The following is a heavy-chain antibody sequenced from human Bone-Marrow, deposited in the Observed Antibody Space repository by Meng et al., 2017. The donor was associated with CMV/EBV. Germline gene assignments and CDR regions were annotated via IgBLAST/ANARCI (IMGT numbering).Heavy chain of an antibody. J-gene: IGHJ3*02. V-gene: IGHV1-8*02. D-gene: IGHD3-10*01. CDR1: GGTFSSYA. CDR3: ARGLYSYDSGSYIGPLGGSFDI. Sequence: ASVKVSCKASGGTFSSYAISWVRQAPGQGLEWMGWMNPNSGDIGYAPKFQDRVTMTRHTSISTAYMELSSLRSEDTAVYYCARGLYSYDSGSYIGPLGGSFDIWGQGTVVTVSS. CDR2: MNPNSGDI.